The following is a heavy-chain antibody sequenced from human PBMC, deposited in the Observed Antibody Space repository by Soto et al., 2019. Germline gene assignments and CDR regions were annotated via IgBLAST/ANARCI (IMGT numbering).Heavy chain of an antibody. V-gene: IGHV1-69*12. CDR2: IIPIFATA. CDR3: AQCLLGVNYYYGMDV. D-gene: IGHD3-16*01. Sequence: QVQLVQSGAEVKKPGSSVKVSCKASGGTFSSYAINWVRQAPGQGLEWMGGIIPIFATADYAQKFQGRVTITADESTSAAYLALRSLRSEDTAVYYCAQCLLGVNYYYGMDVWGQGTTVTVSS. J-gene: IGHJ6*02. CDR1: GGTFSSYA.